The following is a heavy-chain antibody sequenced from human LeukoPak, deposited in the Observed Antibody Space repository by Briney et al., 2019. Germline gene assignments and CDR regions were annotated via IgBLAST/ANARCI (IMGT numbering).Heavy chain of an antibody. CDR1: GFTFSSYN. V-gene: IGHV3-21*01. CDR3: ARDYGDYEPGRHHYYYYYMDV. CDR2: ISSSSSYI. Sequence: GGSLRLSCAASGFTFSSYNMNWVRQAPGKGLEWVSSISSSSSYIFYADSVKGRFTMSRGNAKKSLFLQMNSLRAEDTAVYYCARDYGDYEPGRHHYYYYYMDVWGKGTTVTVSS. D-gene: IGHD4-17*01. J-gene: IGHJ6*03.